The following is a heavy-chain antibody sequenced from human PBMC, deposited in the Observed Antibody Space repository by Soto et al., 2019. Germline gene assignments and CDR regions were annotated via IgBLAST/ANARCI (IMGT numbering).Heavy chain of an antibody. CDR1: GFSLSTSGVG. V-gene: IGHV2-5*02. J-gene: IGHJ4*02. CDR3: AHRDIAVAGFVY. CDR2: IYWDDDK. D-gene: IGHD6-19*01. Sequence: QITLKESGPPLVKPTQTLTLTCTFSGFSLSTSGVGVGWIRQPPGKALEWLALIYWDDDKRYSPSLKSRLTITKDTSKNQVVLTMTNMDPVDTATYYCAHRDIAVAGFVYWGQGTLVTDFS.